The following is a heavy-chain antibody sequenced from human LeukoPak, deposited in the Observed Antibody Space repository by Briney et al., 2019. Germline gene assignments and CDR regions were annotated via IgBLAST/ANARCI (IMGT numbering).Heavy chain of an antibody. J-gene: IGHJ3*01. D-gene: IGHD1-26*01. CDR1: GFTFSNYW. CDR3: ARSTIHDGSSTRYRPFDL. Sequence: GGSLRLSCAASGFTFSNYWMTWVRQAPGNGLECVANIKQDGSESHYVDPVRGRFSISRDNAESSLYLQMNSLRVEDTAIYYCARSTIHDGSSTRYRPFDLWGQGTMVIVSS. V-gene: IGHV3-7*01. CDR2: IKQDGSES.